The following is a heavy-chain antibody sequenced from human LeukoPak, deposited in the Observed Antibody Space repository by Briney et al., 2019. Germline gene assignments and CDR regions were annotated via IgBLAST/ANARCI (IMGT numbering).Heavy chain of an antibody. CDR2: INSDGSST. J-gene: IGHJ4*02. CDR1: GFTFSSYW. CDR3: ARDTYGGLDY. V-gene: IGHV3-74*01. Sequence: PGRSLRLSCAASGFTFSSYWMHWVRQAPGKVLVWVSRINSDGSSTTYADSVKGRFTISRDNVKNTLYLQMNSLRAEDTAVYYCARDTYGGLDYWGQGTLVTVSS. D-gene: IGHD4-23*01.